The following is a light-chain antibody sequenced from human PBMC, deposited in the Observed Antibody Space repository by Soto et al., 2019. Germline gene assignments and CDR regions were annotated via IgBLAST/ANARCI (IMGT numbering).Light chain of an antibody. J-gene: IGKJ1*01. Sequence: DIEMTQSPSTLSASVGDRVVITCRASQSISKWLAWYQQKPGKAPKFLIYDASTLESGVPSRFSGSGSGTEFTLTISSLQHEDFDTFYCQQYSTFHRTLGPGTKVDIK. V-gene: IGKV1-5*01. CDR1: QSISKW. CDR3: QQYSTFHRT. CDR2: DAS.